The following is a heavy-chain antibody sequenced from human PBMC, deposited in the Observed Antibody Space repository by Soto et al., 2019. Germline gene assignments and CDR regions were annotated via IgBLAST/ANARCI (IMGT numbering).Heavy chain of an antibody. D-gene: IGHD5-12*01. CDR3: AAGGGLPRYY. J-gene: IGHJ4*02. CDR1: GGSISSGGYS. CDR2: IYHSGST. Sequence: QLQLQESGSGLVKPSQTLSLTCAVSGGSISSGGYSWSWIRQPPGKGLEWIGYIYHSGSTYYNPSRRSRVTIAVDRSKNQFSLKLRSVTAADTAVYYCAAGGGLPRYYWGQGTLVTVSS. V-gene: IGHV4-30-2*01.